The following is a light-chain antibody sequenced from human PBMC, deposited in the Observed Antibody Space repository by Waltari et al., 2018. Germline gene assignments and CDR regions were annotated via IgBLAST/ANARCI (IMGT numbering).Light chain of an antibody. Sequence: QSALTQPASVSGSPGQSITISCTGTSSYVGTYNLVSWYQHHPDKTPKFMIYEFSKRPPGVSNRCSGSKSGNTASLTISGLQAEDEADYYCCSYGGSSPLVFGTGTKVTVL. CDR2: EFS. CDR1: SSYVGTYNL. CDR3: CSYGGSSPLV. V-gene: IGLV2-23*02. J-gene: IGLJ1*01.